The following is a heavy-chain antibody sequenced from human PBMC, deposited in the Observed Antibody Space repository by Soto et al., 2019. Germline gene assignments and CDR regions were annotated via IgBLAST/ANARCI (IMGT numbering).Heavy chain of an antibody. D-gene: IGHD3-10*01. J-gene: IGHJ4*02. CDR2: ISAYNGNT. CDR3: EGGWFGEFVYYLDS. CDR1: GYTFTSYG. Sequence: QVQLVQAGAEGKKPGASVKVSCKASGYTFTSYGISWVRQAPGQGLEWMGWISAYNGNTNYAQKLQGRVTMTTDTSTSTAYMELRSLRSVDTAVYYCEGGWFGEFVYYLDSWGQGTLVTVSS. V-gene: IGHV1-18*01.